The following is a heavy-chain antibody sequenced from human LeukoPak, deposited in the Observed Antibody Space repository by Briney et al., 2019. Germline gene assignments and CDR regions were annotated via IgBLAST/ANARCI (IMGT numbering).Heavy chain of an antibody. V-gene: IGHV1-69*05. CDR1: GGTFSSYA. CDR2: IIPIFGTA. J-gene: IGHJ4*02. Sequence: SVKVSCKASGGTFSSYAISWVRQAPGQGLEWMGRIIPIFGTANYAQKFQGRVTITTDESTSTAYMEVSSLRSEDTAVYYCARDRVGATTALDYWGQGTLVTVSS. D-gene: IGHD1-26*01. CDR3: ARDRVGATTALDY.